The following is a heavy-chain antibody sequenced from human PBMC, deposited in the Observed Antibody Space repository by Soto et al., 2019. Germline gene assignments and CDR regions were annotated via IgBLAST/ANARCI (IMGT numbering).Heavy chain of an antibody. J-gene: IGHJ5*02. V-gene: IGHV3-30*18. CDR2: ISYDGSNK. CDR3: AKSFEPLKPLRTDFWSGFPRRSENWFDP. Sequence: GGSLRLSCAASGFTFSSYGMHWVRQAPGKGLEWVAVISYDGSNKYYADSVKGRFTISRDNSKNTLYLQMNSLRAEDTAVYYCAKSFEPLKPLRTDFWSGFPRRSENWFDPWGQGTLVTVSS. D-gene: IGHD3-3*01. CDR1: GFTFSSYG.